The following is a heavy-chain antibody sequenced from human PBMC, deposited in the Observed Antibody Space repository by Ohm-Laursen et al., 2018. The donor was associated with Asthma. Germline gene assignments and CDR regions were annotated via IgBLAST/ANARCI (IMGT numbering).Heavy chain of an antibody. Sequence: GSLRLSCSASGFTFNNYAMIWVRQAPGKGLEWVSGISVGGSKYYGDSVKGRFTVSRDNSKNTLYLHMNSVRAEDTAVYYCAKDDTTYSDILTGYSDYWGQGTLVTVSS. CDR3: AKDDTTYSDILTGYSDY. D-gene: IGHD3-9*01. CDR1: GFTFNNYA. V-gene: IGHV3-23*01. CDR2: ISVGGSK. J-gene: IGHJ4*02.